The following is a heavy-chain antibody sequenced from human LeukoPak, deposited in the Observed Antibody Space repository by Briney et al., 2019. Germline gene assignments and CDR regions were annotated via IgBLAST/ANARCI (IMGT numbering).Heavy chain of an antibody. CDR3: ARETPRRGETRDGYR. V-gene: IGHV3-7*01. J-gene: IGHJ4*02. Sequence: GESLRLSCAASGFTFKKYWMNWVRHVPGKGLECLANIKEDGSETYYADSVKGRFTISRDNPKNLLFLQINSLRVEDTAVYYCARETPRRGETRDGYRWGQGTLVTVSS. CDR1: GFTFKKYW. CDR2: IKEDGSET. D-gene: IGHD5-24*01.